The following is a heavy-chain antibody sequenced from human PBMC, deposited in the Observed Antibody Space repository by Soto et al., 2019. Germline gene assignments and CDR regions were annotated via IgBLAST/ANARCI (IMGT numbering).Heavy chain of an antibody. CDR2: IYYSGST. V-gene: IGHV4-30-4*08. Sequence: SETLSLTCTVSGGSISSSDYYRSWIXQPPGKGLEWIGYIYYSGSTYYNPSLKSRVTISVDTSKNQFSLKLSSVTAADTAVYYCAREVGTYYYDSSGSPHFDYWGQGTLVTVSS. CDR3: AREVGTYYYDSSGSPHFDY. J-gene: IGHJ4*02. D-gene: IGHD3-22*01. CDR1: GGSISSSDYY.